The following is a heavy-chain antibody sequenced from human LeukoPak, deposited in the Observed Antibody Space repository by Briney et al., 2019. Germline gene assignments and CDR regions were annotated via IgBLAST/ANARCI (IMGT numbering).Heavy chain of an antibody. J-gene: IGHJ4*02. CDR1: GGSFSGYY. V-gene: IGHV4-34*01. CDR3: ASSRTRKYYFDY. CDR2: INHSGST. Sequence: PSETLSLTCAVYGGSFSGYYWSWIRQPPGKGLEWIGEINHSGSTNYNPSLKSRVTISVDTSKNQFSLKLSSVTAADTAVYYCASSRTRKYYFDYWGQGTLVTVSS.